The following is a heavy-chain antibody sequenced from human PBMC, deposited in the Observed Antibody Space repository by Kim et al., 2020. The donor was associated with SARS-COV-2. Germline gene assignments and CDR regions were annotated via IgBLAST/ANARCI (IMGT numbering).Heavy chain of an antibody. CDR3: ARAPWGPFWQLAYFDY. Sequence: SLKSRVTISVDTSKNQFSLKLSSVTAADTAVYYCARAPWGPFWQLAYFDYWGQGTLVTVSS. V-gene: IGHV4-59*01. J-gene: IGHJ4*02. D-gene: IGHD6-6*01.